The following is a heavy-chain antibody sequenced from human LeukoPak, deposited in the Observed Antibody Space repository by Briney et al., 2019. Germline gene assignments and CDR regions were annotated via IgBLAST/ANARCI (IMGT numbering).Heavy chain of an antibody. D-gene: IGHD7-27*01. V-gene: IGHV3-7*04. CDR2: IKQDGSEK. Sequence: GGSLRLSCEASGFTFSEHAMTWVRQAPVKGLEWVANIKQDGSEKYYVDSVKGRFTISRDNAKNSLYLQMNSLRAEDTAVYCCGRVHWGSGAFDIWGQGTMVTVSS. J-gene: IGHJ3*02. CDR1: GFTFSEHA. CDR3: GRVHWGSGAFDI.